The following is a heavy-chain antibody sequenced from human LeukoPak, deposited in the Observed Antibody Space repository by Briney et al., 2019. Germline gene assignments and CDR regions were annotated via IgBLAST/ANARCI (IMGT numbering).Heavy chain of an antibody. CDR1: GGTFSSYA. J-gene: IGHJ4*02. V-gene: IGHV1-69*13. D-gene: IGHD3-22*01. CDR3: ARDQASGGGYYFDY. Sequence: SVKVSCKASGGTFSSYAISWVRQAPGQGLEWMGGIIPIFGTANYAQKFQGRVTITADESTSTAYMELSSLGSEDTAVYYCARDQASGGGYYFDYWGQGTLVTVSS. CDR2: IIPIFGTA.